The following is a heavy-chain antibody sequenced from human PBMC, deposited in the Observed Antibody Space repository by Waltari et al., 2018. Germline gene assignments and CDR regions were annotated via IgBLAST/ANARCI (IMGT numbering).Heavy chain of an antibody. CDR1: GGSISSSRYY. V-gene: IGHV4-39*01. CDR2: IYYRWST. D-gene: IGHD3-16*02. CDR3: ASRPYYDYVWGSYRYRGDAFDI. J-gene: IGHJ3*02. Sequence: QLQLQESGPGLVKPSETLSLTCTVSGGSISSSRYYWGWIRHPPGQGLEWIGSIYYRWSTYYNPSLKSRVTISVDTSKNQFSLKLSSVTAADTAVYYCASRPYYDYVWGSYRYRGDAFDIWGQGTMVTVSS.